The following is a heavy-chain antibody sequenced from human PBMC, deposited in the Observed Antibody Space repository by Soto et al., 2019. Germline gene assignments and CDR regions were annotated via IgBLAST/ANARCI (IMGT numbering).Heavy chain of an antibody. CDR1: AFSFSDHY. CDR2: ISSSGSTI. J-gene: IGHJ4*02. Sequence: QVQLVESGGGLVKPGGSLRLSCAASAFSFSDHYMSWVRQAPGKGLEWVSYISSSGSTIYYADSVKGRFTISRDNAKNSLYLQMNSLRAEDTAVYYCAKAESCSSGGCFAIFDFWGQGTLVTVSS. D-gene: IGHD2-2*01. CDR3: AKAESCSSGGCFAIFDF. V-gene: IGHV3-11*01.